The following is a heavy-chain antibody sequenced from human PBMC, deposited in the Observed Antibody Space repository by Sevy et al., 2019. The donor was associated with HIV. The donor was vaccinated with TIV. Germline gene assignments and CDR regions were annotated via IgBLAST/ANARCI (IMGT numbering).Heavy chain of an antibody. Sequence: GGSLRLSCAASGFIVNSNYMSWVRQAPGKGLEWVSVTYSGGGTYTADSVKGGFTISRDNSKNTLYLQMNSLRAEDTAVYYCARVLGRDSGYGMDVWGQGTTVTVSS. V-gene: IGHV3-53*01. J-gene: IGHJ6*02. CDR1: GFIVNSNY. CDR3: ARVLGRDSGYGMDV. D-gene: IGHD3-16*01. CDR2: TYSGGGT.